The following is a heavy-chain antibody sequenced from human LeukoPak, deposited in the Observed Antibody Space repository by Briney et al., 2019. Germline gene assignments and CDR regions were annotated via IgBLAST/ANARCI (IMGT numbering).Heavy chain of an antibody. CDR3: ARDYSSSWYGPYYYGMDV. J-gene: IGHJ6*02. Sequence: GGSLRLSCAASGFRFSSYGMHWVRQAPGKGLEWVAVISDDGIKIYYGDSVKGRFTISRDNSKNTLNLQMDSLRAEDTAVYYCARDYSSSWYGPYYYGMDVWGQGTTVTVSS. D-gene: IGHD6-13*01. CDR2: ISDDGIKI. V-gene: IGHV3-30*03. CDR1: GFRFSSYG.